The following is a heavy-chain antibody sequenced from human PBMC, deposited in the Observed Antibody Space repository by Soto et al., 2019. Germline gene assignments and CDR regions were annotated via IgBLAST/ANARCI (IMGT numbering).Heavy chain of an antibody. J-gene: IGHJ4*02. CDR2: ISYDGSNK. D-gene: IGHD5-12*01. CDR1: GFTFSSYA. Sequence: GGSLRLSCAASGFTFSSYAMHWVRQAPGKGLEWVAVISYDGSNKYYADSVKGRFTISRDNSKNTLYLQMNSLRAEDTAVYYCAREGYSGYDFENYFDYWGQGTLVTVSS. CDR3: AREGYSGYDFENYFDY. V-gene: IGHV3-30-3*01.